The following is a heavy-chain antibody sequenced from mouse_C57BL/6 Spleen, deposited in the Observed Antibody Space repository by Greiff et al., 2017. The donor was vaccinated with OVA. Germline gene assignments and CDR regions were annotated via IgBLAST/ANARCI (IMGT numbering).Heavy chain of an antibody. D-gene: IGHD2-4*01. J-gene: IGHJ1*03. CDR1: GYTFTEYT. CDR2: FYPGSGSI. Sequence: VQVVESGAELVKPGASVKLSCKASGYTFTEYTIHWVKQRSGQGLEWIGWFYPGSGSIKYNEKFKDKATLSADKSSSTVYMELSRLTSEDSAVYFCARHGLGDYDGWYFDVWGTGTTVTVSS. CDR3: ARHGLGDYDGWYFDV. V-gene: IGHV1-62-2*01.